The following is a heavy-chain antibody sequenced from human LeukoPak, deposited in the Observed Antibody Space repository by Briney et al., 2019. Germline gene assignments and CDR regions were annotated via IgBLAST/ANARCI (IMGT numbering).Heavy chain of an antibody. V-gene: IGHV3-30-3*01. D-gene: IGHD6-19*01. J-gene: IGHJ4*02. Sequence: GVSLRLSCAASGFTFSSYAMHWVRQAPGKGLEWVAVISYDGSNKYYADSVKGRFTISRDNSKNTLYLQMNSLRAEDTAVYYCARGASGWYSDYWGQGTLVTVSS. CDR2: ISYDGSNK. CDR1: GFTFSSYA. CDR3: ARGASGWYSDY.